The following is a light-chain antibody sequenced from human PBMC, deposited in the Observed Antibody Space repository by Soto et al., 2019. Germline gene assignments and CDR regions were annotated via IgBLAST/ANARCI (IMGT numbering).Light chain of an antibody. CDR1: QTISSW. V-gene: IGKV1-5*03. CDR3: QHYNSYSEA. Sequence: DIQMTQSPSTLSGSVGDRVTITCRASQTISSWLAWYQQKPGKAPKLLIYKASTLKSGVLSRFSRSGSGTEFTLTISSLQPDDFATYYCQHYNSYSEAFGQGTKVELK. CDR2: KAS. J-gene: IGKJ1*01.